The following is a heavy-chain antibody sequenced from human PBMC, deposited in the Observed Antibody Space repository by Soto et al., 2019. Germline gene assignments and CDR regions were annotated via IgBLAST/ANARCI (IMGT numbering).Heavy chain of an antibody. CDR1: GGSISSGDYY. D-gene: IGHD2-8*01. J-gene: IGHJ4*02. Sequence: SETLSLTCTVSGGSISSGDYYWSWIRQPPGKGLEWIGYIYYSGSTYYNPSLKSRVTISVDTSKNQFSLKLSSVTAADTAVYYCASSKGVSYFDYWGQGTLVTVSS. V-gene: IGHV4-30-4*01. CDR3: ASSKGVSYFDY. CDR2: IYYSGST.